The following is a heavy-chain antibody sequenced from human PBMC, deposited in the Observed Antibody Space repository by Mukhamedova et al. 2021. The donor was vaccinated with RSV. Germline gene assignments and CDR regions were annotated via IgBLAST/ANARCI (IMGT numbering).Heavy chain of an antibody. CDR3: ARGELGPNEPLLFDY. D-gene: IGHD7-27*01. Sequence: GRFSISRDDSKNALYLQMNSLKSEDTAVYYCARGELGPNEPLLFDYWGQGTLVTVSS. V-gene: IGHV3-72*01. J-gene: IGHJ4*02.